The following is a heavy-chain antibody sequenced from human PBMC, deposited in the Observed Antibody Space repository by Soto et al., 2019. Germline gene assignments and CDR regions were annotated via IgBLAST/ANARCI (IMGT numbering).Heavy chain of an antibody. D-gene: IGHD5-12*01. Sequence: NPSETLSLTCTVSGGSISSYYWSWIRQPPGKGLEWIGYIYYSGSTNYNPSLKSRVTISVDTSKNQFSLKLSSVTAADTAVYYCARGNGYTEYYYYYYGMDVWGQGTTVTVSS. V-gene: IGHV4-59*01. J-gene: IGHJ6*02. CDR1: GGSISSYY. CDR2: IYYSGST. CDR3: ARGNGYTEYYYYYYGMDV.